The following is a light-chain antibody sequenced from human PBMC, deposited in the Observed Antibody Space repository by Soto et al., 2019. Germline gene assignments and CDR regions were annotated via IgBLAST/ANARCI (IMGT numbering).Light chain of an antibody. CDR1: QTVSTSY. CDR2: GAS. V-gene: IGKV3-20*01. CDR3: QQYGFSLIA. Sequence: EIVLTQSPGTLSLSPGERATLSCRASQTVSTSYVAWYQQKPGQAPRLLIYGASSRATGIPVRFSGSGSGTDYTLTISRLEPEDFAVYYCQQYGFSLIAFGGGTKVEI. J-gene: IGKJ4*01.